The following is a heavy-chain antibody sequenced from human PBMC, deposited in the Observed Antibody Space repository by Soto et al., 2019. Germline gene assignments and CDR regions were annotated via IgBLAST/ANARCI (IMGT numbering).Heavy chain of an antibody. CDR3: ARMYSGSYFPPYYFDY. CDR2: INPTSGGT. J-gene: IGHJ4*02. D-gene: IGHD1-26*01. V-gene: IGHV1-2*02. Sequence: ASVKVSCKASGYTFTGYYMHWVRQAPGQGLEWMGWINPTSGGTNYAQKFQGRVTMTRDTSISTAYMELSRLRSDDTAVYYCARMYSGSYFPPYYFDYWGQGTLVTVSS. CDR1: GYTFTGYY.